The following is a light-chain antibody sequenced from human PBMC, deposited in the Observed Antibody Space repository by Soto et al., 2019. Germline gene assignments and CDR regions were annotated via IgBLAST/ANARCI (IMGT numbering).Light chain of an antibody. CDR3: SLYTSENTYV. Sequence: QSVLTQPPSAFGSPGQSVAISCPGTSSDVGGYNYVSWYQQHPGKAPKLMIYEASNRPSGVPDRFSGSKSGNTASLTISGLQAADEADYYCSLYTSENTYVFGAGTKVTVL. V-gene: IGLV2-18*01. CDR1: SSDVGGYNY. J-gene: IGLJ1*01. CDR2: EAS.